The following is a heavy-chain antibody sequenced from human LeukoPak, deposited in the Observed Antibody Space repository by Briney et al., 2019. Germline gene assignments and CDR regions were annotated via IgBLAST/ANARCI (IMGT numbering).Heavy chain of an antibody. V-gene: IGHV3-7*01. Sequence: GGSLRVSCAASGFTFSSYWMSWVRQAPGKGLEWVATIRQDGSQKYYVDSVEGRFTISRDNAKNSLYLQMKSLRAEDTAVYYCARDLVGGDYWGQGTLVTVSS. CDR1: GFTFSSYW. CDR3: ARDLVGGDY. J-gene: IGHJ4*02. D-gene: IGHD3-16*01. CDR2: IRQDGSQK.